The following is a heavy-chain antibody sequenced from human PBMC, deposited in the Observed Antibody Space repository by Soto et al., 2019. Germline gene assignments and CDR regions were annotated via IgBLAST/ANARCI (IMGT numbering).Heavy chain of an antibody. CDR1: GFTFGSHA. Sequence: PGGSLRLSCAASGFTFGSHAMIWVRQAPGKGLEWVSAISGSGGSAYYADSVKGRFTISGDNSINTLYLQMNSLRAEDTALYYCAKEPYSDFWSAYYYFDYWGQGTLVTVSS. D-gene: IGHD3-3*01. V-gene: IGHV3-23*01. CDR2: ISGSGGSA. J-gene: IGHJ4*02. CDR3: AKEPYSDFWSAYYYFDY.